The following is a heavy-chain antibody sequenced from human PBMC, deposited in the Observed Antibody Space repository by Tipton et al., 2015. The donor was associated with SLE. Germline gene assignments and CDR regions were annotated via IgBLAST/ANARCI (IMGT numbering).Heavy chain of an antibody. CDR2: TYRGGSR. CDR3: ATTVTTWGAFDV. D-gene: IGHD4-17*01. V-gene: IGHV3-53*05. Sequence: SLRLSCAASGFIFSNYWIYWVRQAPGKGLEWVSVTYRGGSRYLADAVKGRFTVSRDNSKNTVYLQMDILRADDTAVYYCATTVTTWGAFDVWGQGTMVTVSS. J-gene: IGHJ3*01. CDR1: GFIFSNYW.